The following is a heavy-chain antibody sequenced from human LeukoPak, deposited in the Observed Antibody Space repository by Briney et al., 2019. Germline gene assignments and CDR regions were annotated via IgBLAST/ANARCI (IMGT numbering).Heavy chain of an antibody. V-gene: IGHV1-46*01. CDR2: INPSGGT. J-gene: IGHJ4*02. Sequence: ASVKVSCKASRYTFSIYNMHWVRQAPGQGLEWMGIINPSGGTSYAQKLQGRIIMTRDTSTVYMELSSLRSEDTAVYYCAREGVAGTGLDYWGQGTLVTVSS. D-gene: IGHD6-13*01. CDR1: RYTFSIYN. CDR3: AREGVAGTGLDY.